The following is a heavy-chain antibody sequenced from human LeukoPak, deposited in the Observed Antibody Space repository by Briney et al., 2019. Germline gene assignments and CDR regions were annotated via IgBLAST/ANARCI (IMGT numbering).Heavy chain of an antibody. V-gene: IGHV4-4*02. J-gene: IGHJ2*01. D-gene: IGHD2-15*01. CDR2: IHHSGES. CDR1: GGSISGRNW. Sequence: SETLFLTCAVSGGSISGRNWWNWVRQPPGKGLEWIGEIHHSGESNYNPSLKSRVTLSIDKSTNQFSLKLSSVTAADTAIYYCARDSPAYCSGNNCYNWYFDLWGRGILITVSS. CDR3: ARDSPAYCSGNNCYNWYFDL.